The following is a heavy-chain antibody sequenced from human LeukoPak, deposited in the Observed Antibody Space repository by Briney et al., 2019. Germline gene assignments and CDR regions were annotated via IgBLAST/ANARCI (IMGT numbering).Heavy chain of an antibody. CDR2: IRSDGGST. Sequence: PGGSLRPSCAASGIIFSNYAMHWVRQGPGKGLECISTIRSDGGSTYYANSVKGRFTISRDNSKTTLYLKMGSLRAEDMAVYYCARGRQGAKTRYFDLWGRGTRVTVSS. V-gene: IGHV3-64*01. D-gene: IGHD1-26*01. J-gene: IGHJ2*01. CDR3: ARGRQGAKTRYFDL. CDR1: GIIFSNYA.